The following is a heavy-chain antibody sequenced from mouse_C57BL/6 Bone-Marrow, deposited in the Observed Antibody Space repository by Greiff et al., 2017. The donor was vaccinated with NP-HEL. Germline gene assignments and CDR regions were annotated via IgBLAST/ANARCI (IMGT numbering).Heavy chain of an antibody. D-gene: IGHD1-1*01. CDR1: GYAFSSYW. J-gene: IGHJ2*01. Sequence: QVQLKESGAELVKPGASVKISCKASGYAFSSYWMNWVKQRPGKGLEWIGQIYPGDGDTNYNGKFKGKATLTADKSSSTAYMQLSSLTSEDSAVYFCARRDYGSSYVGYWGQGTTLTVSS. CDR3: ARRDYGSSYVGY. V-gene: IGHV1-80*01. CDR2: IYPGDGDT.